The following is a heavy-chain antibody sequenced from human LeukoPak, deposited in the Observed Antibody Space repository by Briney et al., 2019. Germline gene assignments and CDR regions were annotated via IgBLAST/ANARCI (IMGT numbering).Heavy chain of an antibody. D-gene: IGHD6-19*01. Sequence: SETLSLICTMSGVSISRFYWSWVRQPPGKGLEWIANIYNGVPTFFNPSLKSRATISVDTSKGQFSLQLASVTAADTAVYYCVQTTGWPGFDYWGQGILVTVSS. CDR1: GVSISRFY. CDR2: IYNGVPT. V-gene: IGHV4-4*09. J-gene: IGHJ4*02. CDR3: VQTTGWPGFDY.